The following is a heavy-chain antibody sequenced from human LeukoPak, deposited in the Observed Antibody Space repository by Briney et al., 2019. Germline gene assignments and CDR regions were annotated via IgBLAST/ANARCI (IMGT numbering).Heavy chain of an antibody. CDR3: ARGRTGVDTAMADAFDY. V-gene: IGHV1-18*04. D-gene: IGHD5-18*01. J-gene: IGHJ4*02. CDR1: GYTFTIYG. Sequence: ASVTVSCKASGYTFTIYGISWVRQAPGQGLEWMGWISAYNGNTNYAQKLQGRVTITTDTSTSTAYMELRSLRSDDTAVYYCARGRTGVDTAMADAFDYWGQGTLVTVSS. CDR2: ISAYNGNT.